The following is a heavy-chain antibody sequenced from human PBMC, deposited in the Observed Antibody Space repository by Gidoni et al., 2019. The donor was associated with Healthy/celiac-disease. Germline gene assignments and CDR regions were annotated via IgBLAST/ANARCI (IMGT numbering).Heavy chain of an antibody. Sequence: QVQLQQWGAGLLKPSETLSLTCAVYGGSFSGYYWSWIRQPPGKGLEWIGEINHSGSTNYNPSLKSRVTISVDTSKNQFSLKLSSVTAADTSVYYCARGPHLYKPGWVAVAGTPIRNWGQGTLVTVSS. CDR2: INHSGST. CDR3: ARGPHLYKPGWVAVAGTPIRN. CDR1: GGSFSGYY. V-gene: IGHV4-34*01. J-gene: IGHJ4*02. D-gene: IGHD6-19*01.